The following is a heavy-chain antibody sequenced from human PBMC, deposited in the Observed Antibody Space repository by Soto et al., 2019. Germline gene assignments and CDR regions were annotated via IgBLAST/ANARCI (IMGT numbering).Heavy chain of an antibody. J-gene: IGHJ4*02. CDR3: ANEFGGSGWSPFDY. Sequence: PGGSLRLSCAASGFTFSSYGMHWVRQAPGKGLEWVAVISYDGSNKYYADSVKGRFTISRDNSKNTLYLQMNSLRAEDTAVYYCANEFGGSGWSPFDYWGQGTLVTVSS. CDR1: GFTFSSYG. D-gene: IGHD6-19*01. V-gene: IGHV3-30*18. CDR2: ISYDGSNK.